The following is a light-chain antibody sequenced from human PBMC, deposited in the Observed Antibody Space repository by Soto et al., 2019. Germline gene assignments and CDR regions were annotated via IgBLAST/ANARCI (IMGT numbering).Light chain of an antibody. CDR3: QHYNFWPPWT. CDR2: GAS. V-gene: IGKV3-15*01. J-gene: IGKJ1*01. Sequence: EIVMTQSPATLSVSPGERATLSCRASQSVSSNLAWYQQKPGQAPRLLIYGASTRATGIPARFSGNGTGTEFTFTISSLQSEDFAVYYCQHYNFWPPWTFGQGTKVE. CDR1: QSVSSN.